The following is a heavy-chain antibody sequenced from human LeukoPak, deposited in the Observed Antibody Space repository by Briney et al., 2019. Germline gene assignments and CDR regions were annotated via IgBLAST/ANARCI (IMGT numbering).Heavy chain of an antibody. D-gene: IGHD3-10*01. CDR2: ISWNSGSI. V-gene: IGHV3-9*01. CDR3: AKDSHYGSGSYYDY. CDR1: GFTFEDYA. J-gene: IGHJ4*02. Sequence: LSGGSLRLSCAASGFTFEDYAMHWVRQAPGKGLEWVSGISWNSGSIGYADSVKGRFTISRDNAKNSLYLQMNSLRAEDTALYYCAKDSHYGSGSYYDYWGQGTLVTVSS.